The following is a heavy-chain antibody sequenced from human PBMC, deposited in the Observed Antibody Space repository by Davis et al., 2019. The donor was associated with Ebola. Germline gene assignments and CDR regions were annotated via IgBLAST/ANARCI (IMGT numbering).Heavy chain of an antibody. CDR1: GYTFTSYY. CDR3: AKEARLTMVQGRFQH. Sequence: ASVKVSCKASGYTFTSYYMHWVRQAPGQGLEWMGIINPSGGSTSYAQKFQGRVTMTRDTSISTAYMELSRLRSDDTAVYYCAKEARLTMVQGRFQHWGQGTLVTVSS. V-gene: IGHV1-46*01. D-gene: IGHD3-10*01. CDR2: INPSGGST. J-gene: IGHJ1*01.